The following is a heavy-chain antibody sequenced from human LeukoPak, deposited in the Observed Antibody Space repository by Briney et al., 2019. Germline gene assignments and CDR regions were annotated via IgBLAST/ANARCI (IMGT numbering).Heavy chain of an antibody. Sequence: SQTLSLTCTVAGGSISSYYWSWVRQPPGKGMEWNGYIYYSGSTKYNPSLKSRVTVSVATSKKQFSLRLSCVTAADTAVYYCARVLDSSGYYPLDAFDIWGQGTMVTVSS. CDR3: ARVLDSSGYYPLDAFDI. CDR2: IYYSGST. CDR1: GGSISSYY. J-gene: IGHJ3*02. V-gene: IGHV4-59*01. D-gene: IGHD3-22*01.